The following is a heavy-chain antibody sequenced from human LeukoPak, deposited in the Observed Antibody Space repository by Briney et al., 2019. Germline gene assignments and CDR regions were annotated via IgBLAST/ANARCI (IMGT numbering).Heavy chain of an antibody. Sequence: GESLNISCKVSGYTFTKDWIGGVRQAPDKGRECMARIYPGDSDIIYSPSFQAQVSISVDKSISTAYLQWSRSKASDTAKYYCVTGWRGDFYDPAHNSGQGTLVTVSA. CDR3: VTGWRGDFYDPAHN. CDR2: IYPGDSDI. J-gene: IGHJ4*02. CDR1: GYTFTKDW. D-gene: IGHD2/OR15-2a*01. V-gene: IGHV5-51*01.